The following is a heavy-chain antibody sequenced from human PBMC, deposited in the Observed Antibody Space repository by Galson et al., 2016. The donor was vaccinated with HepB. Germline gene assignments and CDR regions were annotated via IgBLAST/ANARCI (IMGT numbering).Heavy chain of an antibody. CDR3: AGVVRGGFVY. Sequence: GLVDPEDGETIYAGKFQGRVTITADTSTDRAYMELSSLRSEDTAVYYCAGVVRGGFVYWGQGTLVTVSS. V-gene: IGHV1-69-2*01. CDR2: VDPEDGET. D-gene: IGHD4-23*01. J-gene: IGHJ4*02.